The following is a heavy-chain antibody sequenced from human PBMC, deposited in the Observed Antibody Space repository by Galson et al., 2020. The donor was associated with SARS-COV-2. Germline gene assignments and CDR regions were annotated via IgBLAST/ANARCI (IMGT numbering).Heavy chain of an antibody. CDR2: ISAYNGNT. CDR1: GYTFTSYG. J-gene: IGHJ1*01. D-gene: IGHD6-19*01. Sequence: ASVKVSCKASGYTFTSYGISWVRQAPGQGLEWMGWISAYNGNTNYAQKLQGRVTMTTDTSTSTAYMELRSLRSDDTAVYYCARDVGSGWLTAVFQHWGQGTLVTVSS. V-gene: IGHV1-18*01. CDR3: ARDVGSGWLTAVFQH.